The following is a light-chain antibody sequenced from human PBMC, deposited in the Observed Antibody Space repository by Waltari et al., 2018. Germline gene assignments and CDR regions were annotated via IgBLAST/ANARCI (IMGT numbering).Light chain of an antibody. Sequence: SYVLTQPPSVSVAPGETARITCGGNNIESKSVHWYRQRPGQAPVVVIRYDNDRAAGMPGRFSGSNPGNTATLTISRVEAGDEADYYCQVWDANTDPGVFGTGTEVTVL. V-gene: IGLV3-21*01. CDR3: QVWDANTDPGV. J-gene: IGLJ1*01. CDR1: NIESKS. CDR2: YDN.